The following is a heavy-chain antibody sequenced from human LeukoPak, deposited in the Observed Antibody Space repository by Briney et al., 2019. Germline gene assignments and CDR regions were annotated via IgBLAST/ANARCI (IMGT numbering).Heavy chain of an antibody. Sequence: PSQTLSLTCTVSGGSISSGSYYWSWIRQPAGKGLEWIGRIYTSGSTNYNPSLKSRVTISIDTSKNQFSLKLSSVTAADTAVYYCAIITLDFWSGHFDYWGQGTLVTVSS. CDR1: GGSISSGSYY. J-gene: IGHJ4*02. V-gene: IGHV4-61*02. CDR2: IYTSGST. CDR3: AIITLDFWSGHFDY. D-gene: IGHD3-3*01.